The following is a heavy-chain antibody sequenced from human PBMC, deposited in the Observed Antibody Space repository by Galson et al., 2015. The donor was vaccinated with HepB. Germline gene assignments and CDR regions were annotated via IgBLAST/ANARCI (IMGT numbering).Heavy chain of an antibody. CDR1: GFTFSSYA. V-gene: IGHV3-7*03. Sequence: SLRLSCAASGFTFSSYAMSWVRRAPGKGLEWVANIKEDGSEKYYVDSVKGRFTISRDNAKNSLYLQMNSLRAEDTAVYYCARRPGVVDYWGQGTLVTVSS. D-gene: IGHD7-27*01. CDR3: ARRPGVVDY. J-gene: IGHJ4*02. CDR2: IKEDGSEK.